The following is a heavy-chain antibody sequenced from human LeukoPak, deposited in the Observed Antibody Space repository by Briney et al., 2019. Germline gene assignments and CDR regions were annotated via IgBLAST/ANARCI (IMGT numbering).Heavy chain of an antibody. Sequence: ASVKVSCKASGYIFINYGINWVRQAPGQGLQWMGWIRPYNGNTKYAQKFQDRFTMTTDTATNTVYMELRSLRFDDTAVYHCARDRHYDASSVFDPWGQGTLVTVSS. V-gene: IGHV1-18*01. CDR3: ARDRHYDASSVFDP. CDR2: IRPYNGNT. D-gene: IGHD3-3*01. J-gene: IGHJ5*02. CDR1: GYIFINYG.